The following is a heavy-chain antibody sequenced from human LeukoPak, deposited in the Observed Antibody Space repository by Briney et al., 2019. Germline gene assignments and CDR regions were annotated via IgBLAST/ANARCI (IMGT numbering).Heavy chain of an antibody. J-gene: IGHJ4*02. Sequence: AGGSLRLSCAASGFTFSSYGIHWVRQAPGKGLEWVAVIWYDGSNKYYADSVKGRFTISRDNSKNTLYLQMNSLRAEDTAVYYCASIIYGDPDYWGQGTLVTVSS. D-gene: IGHD4-17*01. V-gene: IGHV3-33*01. CDR3: ASIIYGDPDY. CDR2: IWYDGSNK. CDR1: GFTFSSYG.